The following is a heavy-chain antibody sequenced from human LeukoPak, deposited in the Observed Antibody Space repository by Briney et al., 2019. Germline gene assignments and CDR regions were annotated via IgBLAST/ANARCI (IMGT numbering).Heavy chain of an antibody. CDR3: AKDHREAITDY. Sequence: GGSLRLSCAASGFTFSSYGMHWVRQAPGKGLEWVAVISYDGSNKYHADSVKGRFTISRDNSKNTLYLQMNSLRAEDTAVYYCAKDHREAITDYWGQGTLATVSS. CDR2: ISYDGSNK. D-gene: IGHD5-12*01. CDR1: GFTFSSYG. J-gene: IGHJ4*02. V-gene: IGHV3-30*18.